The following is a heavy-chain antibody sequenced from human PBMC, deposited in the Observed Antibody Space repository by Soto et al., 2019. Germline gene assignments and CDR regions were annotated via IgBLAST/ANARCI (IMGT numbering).Heavy chain of an antibody. Sequence: EVQLLESGGNLVQPGGSLRLSCAASGFSLKNYAMTWVRQAPGKGLEWVSGITGSGDKTYYADSVKGRFIISRDNSENSLYLQMNSLRAEDTALYYCARECSSSSCSVWRYWGQGTQVTVS. V-gene: IGHV3-23*01. CDR1: GFSLKNYA. CDR2: ITGSGDKT. CDR3: ARECSSSSCSVWRY. D-gene: IGHD2-2*01. J-gene: IGHJ4*02.